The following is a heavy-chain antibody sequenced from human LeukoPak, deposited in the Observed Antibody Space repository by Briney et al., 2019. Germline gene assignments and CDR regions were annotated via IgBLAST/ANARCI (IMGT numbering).Heavy chain of an antibody. D-gene: IGHD1-1*01. CDR3: VKRWTGTTIGQQYY. J-gene: IGHJ4*02. Sequence: GRSLRLSCAASGFTFSYYGMHWVRQAPGKGLEWVAVISYDGSNKYYADSVKGRFTISRDNSKNTLYLQMNSLRAEDMAVYYCVKRWTGTTIGQQYYWGQGTLVTVSS. CDR2: ISYDGSNK. V-gene: IGHV3-30*18. CDR1: GFTFSYYG.